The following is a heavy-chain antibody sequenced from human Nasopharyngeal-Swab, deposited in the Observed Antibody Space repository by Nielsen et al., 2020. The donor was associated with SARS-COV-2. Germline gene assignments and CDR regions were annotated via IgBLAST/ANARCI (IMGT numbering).Heavy chain of an antibody. Sequence: WVRQAPGQGLEGMGIINPSGGSTSYAQKLQGRVTMTRDTSTSTVYTELSSLRSEDTAVYYCAKDKSMIVVVITTHPYGMDVWGQGTTVTVSS. CDR3: AKDKSMIVVVITTHPYGMDV. V-gene: IGHV1-46*01. D-gene: IGHD3-22*01. CDR2: INPSGGST. J-gene: IGHJ6*02.